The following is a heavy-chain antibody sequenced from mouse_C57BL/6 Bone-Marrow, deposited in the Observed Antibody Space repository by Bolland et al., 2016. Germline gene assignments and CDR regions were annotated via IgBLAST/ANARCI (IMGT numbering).Heavy chain of an antibody. D-gene: IGHD1-1*01. CDR3: ARRITTVVDAMDY. CDR2: NGGT. Sequence: NGGTNYNEKFKSKATLTVDKSSSTAYMQLSSLTSEDSAVYYCARRITTVVDAMDYWGQGTS. V-gene: IGHV1-53*01. J-gene: IGHJ4*01.